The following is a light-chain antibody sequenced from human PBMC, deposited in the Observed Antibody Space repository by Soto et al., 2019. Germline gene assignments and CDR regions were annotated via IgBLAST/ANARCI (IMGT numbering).Light chain of an antibody. CDR3: KQYKEWPPFT. V-gene: IGKV3-15*01. J-gene: IGKJ5*01. CDR1: QSVSNN. Sequence: EIVMTQDPATLSVGPGETATVSFRASQSVSNNVAWYQQKPGQAPRLLILGASTRATGIPARFSGSGSGTEFTLSISSLQSEDFAVYYCKQYKEWPPFTFGQGTRLGI. CDR2: GAS.